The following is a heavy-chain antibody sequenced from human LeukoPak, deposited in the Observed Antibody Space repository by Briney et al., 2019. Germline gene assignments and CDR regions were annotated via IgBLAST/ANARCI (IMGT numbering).Heavy chain of an antibody. D-gene: IGHD6-19*01. J-gene: IGHJ5*02. CDR3: ARAAGWHWFDP. CDR1: GFTFSSYD. CDR2: IRPRGDNT. Sequence: PGGSLRLSCAASGFTFSSYDMTWVRQAPGRGLEWVSSIRPRGDNTYYGDSVKGRFTVSRDNSKNTVYLEMNNMRVDDTAVYYCARAAGWHWFDPWGQGTLVTVSS. V-gene: IGHV3-23*01.